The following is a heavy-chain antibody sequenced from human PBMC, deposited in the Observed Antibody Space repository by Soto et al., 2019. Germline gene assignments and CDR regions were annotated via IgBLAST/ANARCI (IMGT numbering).Heavy chain of an antibody. Sequence: QVQLVESGGGVVQPGRSPRLSCAASGFTFSNFGMHWVRQAPGKGLEWVAAISSDGGDKYYSHSVKDRFTVSRDNSRNTLFLQMNSLRVEDMAVYYCVKGSDVARQELDRWGQGILVTVSS. CDR1: GFTFSNFG. CDR3: VKGSDVARQELDR. D-gene: IGHD2-15*01. V-gene: IGHV3-30*18. J-gene: IGHJ5*02. CDR2: ISSDGGDK.